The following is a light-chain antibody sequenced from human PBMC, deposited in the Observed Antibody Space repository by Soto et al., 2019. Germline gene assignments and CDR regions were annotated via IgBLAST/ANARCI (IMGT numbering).Light chain of an antibody. CDR3: QQYGYLGT. CDR2: DTS. Sequence: EIVLTQSPGTLSLSPGEGATLSCRASQSVGGTFLAWYQQKGGQAPRLLIYDTSTRAIDIPDRFSGSGSGTDFTLTISRLEPEDFAVYYCQQYGYLGTFGQGTKVDIK. CDR1: QSVGGTF. J-gene: IGKJ1*01. V-gene: IGKV3-20*01.